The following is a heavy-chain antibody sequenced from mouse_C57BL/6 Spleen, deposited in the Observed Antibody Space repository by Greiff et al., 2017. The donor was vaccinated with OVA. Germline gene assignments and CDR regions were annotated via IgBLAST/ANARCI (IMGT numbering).Heavy chain of an antibody. J-gene: IGHJ4*01. CDR1: GFTFSSYG. Sequence: EVMLVESGGDLVKPGGSLKLSCAASGFTFSSYGMSWVRQTPDKRLEWVAAISSGGSYTYYPDSVKGRFTISRDNAKNTLYLQMSSLKSEDTAMYYGARQRGSEDDYDVGGGMDYWGQGTSVTVSS. CDR3: ARQRGSEDDYDVGGGMDY. V-gene: IGHV5-6*01. CDR2: ISSGGSYT. D-gene: IGHD2-4*01.